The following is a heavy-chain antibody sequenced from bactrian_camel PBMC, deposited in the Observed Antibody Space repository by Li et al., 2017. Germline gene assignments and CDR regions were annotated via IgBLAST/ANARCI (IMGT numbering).Heavy chain of an antibody. V-gene: IGHV3S55*01. CDR1: GYTIGRVC. J-gene: IGHJ4*01. CDR3: AARGGYTRFPLLSDREYVY. D-gene: IGHD3*01. Sequence: HVQLVESGGGSVQAGGSRRLSCVASGYTIGRVCMGWFRQAPGQEREGVAGIDSYGGVYYADSVKGRFSISKDNARNTLYLQMNSLKPEDTAMYYCAARGGYTRFPLLSDREYVYWGQGTQVTVS. CDR2: IDSYGGV.